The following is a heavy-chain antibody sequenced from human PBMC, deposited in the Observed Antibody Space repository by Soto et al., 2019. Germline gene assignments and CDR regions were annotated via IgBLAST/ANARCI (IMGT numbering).Heavy chain of an antibody. J-gene: IGHJ4*02. Sequence: ASGPTLVNPTQTLTLTCTFSGFSLSTSGMCVSWIRQPPGRALEWLARIDWDDDKYYSTSLKTRLTISKDTSKNQVVLTMTNMDPVDTATYYCAREQAYCTNGVCYRDYFDYWGQGTLVTVSS. CDR3: AREQAYCTNGVCYRDYFDY. CDR1: GFSLSTSGMC. CDR2: IDWDDDK. D-gene: IGHD2-8*01. V-gene: IGHV2-70*11.